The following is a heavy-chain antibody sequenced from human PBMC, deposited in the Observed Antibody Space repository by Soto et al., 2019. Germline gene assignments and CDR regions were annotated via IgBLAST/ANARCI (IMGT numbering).Heavy chain of an antibody. V-gene: IGHV1-69*08. Sequence: QVQLVQSGAEVKKPGSSLKVSCETSGGTSTIYTITWVRQAPGQGLQWMGRIVPTLRLTKYAQDFQGRLTLTADTSTSTAHMELSSLTSEDTAVYYCATEKYGAGRVGVDTWGQGTLVTVSS. D-gene: IGHD1-26*01. CDR2: IVPTLRLT. CDR3: ATEKYGAGRVGVDT. J-gene: IGHJ5*02. CDR1: GGTSTIYT.